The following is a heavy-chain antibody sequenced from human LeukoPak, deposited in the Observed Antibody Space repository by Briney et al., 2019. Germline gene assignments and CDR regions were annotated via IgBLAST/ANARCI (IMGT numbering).Heavy chain of an antibody. J-gene: IGHJ6*03. Sequence: GGSLRLSCAASGFTFSSYSMNWVRQAPGKGLEWVSYISSSGSTIYYADSVKGRFTISRDNAKNSLYLQMNSLRAEDTAVYYCARVRPPPFFYMDVWGKGTTVTISS. CDR2: ISSSGSTI. D-gene: IGHD3-3*01. V-gene: IGHV3-48*04. CDR3: ARVRPPPFFYMDV. CDR1: GFTFSSYS.